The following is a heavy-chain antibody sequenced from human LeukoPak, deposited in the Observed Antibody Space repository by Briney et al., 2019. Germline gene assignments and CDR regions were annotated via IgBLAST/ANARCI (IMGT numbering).Heavy chain of an antibody. D-gene: IGHD3-22*01. J-gene: IGHJ4*02. CDR1: GFTLSSYA. CDR3: AKNYYDSSGYEYYFDY. CDR2: ISGSGGST. V-gene: IGHV3-23*01. Sequence: GGSLRLSCAASGFTLSSYAMSWVRQAPGKGLEWVSAISGSGGSTYYADSVKGRFTISRDNSKNTLYLQMNSLRAEDTAVYYRAKNYYDSSGYEYYFDYWGQGTLVTVSS.